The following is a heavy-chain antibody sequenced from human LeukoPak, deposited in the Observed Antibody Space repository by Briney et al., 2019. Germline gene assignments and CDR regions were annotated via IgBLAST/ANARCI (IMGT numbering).Heavy chain of an antibody. D-gene: IGHD2-15*01. V-gene: IGHV3-7*01. CDR1: GFTFSTYW. Sequence: PGGSLRLSCAASGFTFSTYWMSWVRQAPGKGLGWVAYIKKDGSEKYYVDSVKGRFTISRDNAKKSLYLQMNSLRSEDTAVYYCANVGLYCSGTNCYEWDFEYWGQGTLVTVSS. CDR2: IKKDGSEK. J-gene: IGHJ4*02. CDR3: ANVGLYCSGTNCYEWDFEY.